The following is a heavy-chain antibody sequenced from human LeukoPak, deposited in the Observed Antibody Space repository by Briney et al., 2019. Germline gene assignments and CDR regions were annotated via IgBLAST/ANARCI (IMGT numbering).Heavy chain of an antibody. CDR1: GFTFNSYT. CDR2: ISSSTATI. J-gene: IGHJ1*01. D-gene: IGHD3-9*01. V-gene: IGHV3-48*01. Sequence: GGSLRLSCAASGFTFNSYTMNWVRQAPGKGLEWVSSISSSTATIYYADSVKGRFTISRDNAKNSLYLQMNSLRAEDTAVYYCARDILTGSQSRFQHWGQGTLVTVSS. CDR3: ARDILTGSQSRFQH.